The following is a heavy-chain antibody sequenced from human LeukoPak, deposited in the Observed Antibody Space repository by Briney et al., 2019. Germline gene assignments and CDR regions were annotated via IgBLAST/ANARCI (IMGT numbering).Heavy chain of an antibody. CDR3: ARGVYYFDI. J-gene: IGHJ4*02. CDR2: IYYSGST. V-gene: IGHV4-30-4*01. Sequence: SETLSLTCTVSGGSISSGDHYWGWIRQPPGKGLEWIGYIYYSGSTCYNPSLMSRLTISVDTSQNQFSLKLSSVTAADTAVYYCARGVYYFDIWGQGTLSPSPQ. CDR1: GGSISSGDHY.